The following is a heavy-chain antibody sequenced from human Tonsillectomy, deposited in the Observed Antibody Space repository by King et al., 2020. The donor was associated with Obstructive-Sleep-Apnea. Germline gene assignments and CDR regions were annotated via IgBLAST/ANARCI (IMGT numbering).Heavy chain of an antibody. Sequence: VQLVESGGDVVQPGRSLRLSCVASGFTFSSYGMHWVRQAPGKGLEWVAVISFDGSNKSYADSVKGRFTISRDTSKNTLYLQMNSLRAEDTAVYYCAKTYYDSSGYQTFDSWGQGTLVTVSS. CDR1: GFTFSSYG. J-gene: IGHJ4*02. CDR3: AKTYYDSSGYQTFDS. V-gene: IGHV3-30*18. D-gene: IGHD3-22*01. CDR2: ISFDGSNK.